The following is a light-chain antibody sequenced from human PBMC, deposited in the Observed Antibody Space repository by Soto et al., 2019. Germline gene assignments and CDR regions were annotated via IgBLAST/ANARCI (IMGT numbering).Light chain of an antibody. CDR3: SSYTSSSTSYV. J-gene: IGLJ1*01. CDR1: SSDVGGYDF. CDR2: DVS. V-gene: IGLV2-14*01. Sequence: QSALTQPASVSGSPGQSVTISCTGTSSDVGGYDFVSWHQQHPGKAPKRLIYDVSNRPSGVSNRFSGSKSGNTASLTISGLLAEDEADYYCSSYTSSSTSYVFGTGAKLTVL.